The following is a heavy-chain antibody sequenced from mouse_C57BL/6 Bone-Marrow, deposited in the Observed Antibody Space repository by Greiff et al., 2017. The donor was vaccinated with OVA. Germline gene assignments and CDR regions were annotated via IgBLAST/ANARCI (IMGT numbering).Heavy chain of an antibody. Sequence: VKLMESGPGLVAPSQSLSITCTVSGFSLTSYGVHWVRQPPGKGLEWLVVIWSDGSTTYNSALKSRLSISKDNSKSQVFLKMNSLQTDDTAMYYCARHDYGRSYWYFDVWGTGTTVTVSS. CDR3: ARHDYGRSYWYFDV. CDR2: IWSDGST. J-gene: IGHJ1*03. D-gene: IGHD1-1*01. CDR1: GFSLTSYG. V-gene: IGHV2-6-1*01.